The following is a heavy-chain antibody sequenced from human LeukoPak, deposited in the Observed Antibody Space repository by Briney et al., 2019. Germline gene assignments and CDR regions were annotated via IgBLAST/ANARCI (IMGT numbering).Heavy chain of an antibody. D-gene: IGHD3-10*01. Sequence: PSETLSLTCTVSGGSISSGSYYWGWIRQPPGKGLEWIGGIYYSGSTYYNPSLKSRVTISVDTSKNQFSLKLSSVTAAGTAVYYCARDRGPGEDWFDPWGQGTLVTVSS. CDR1: GGSISSGSYY. V-gene: IGHV4-39*07. CDR3: ARDRGPGEDWFDP. J-gene: IGHJ5*02. CDR2: IYYSGST.